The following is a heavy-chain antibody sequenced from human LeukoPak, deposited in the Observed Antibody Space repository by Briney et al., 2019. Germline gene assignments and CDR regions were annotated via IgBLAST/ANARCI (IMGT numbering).Heavy chain of an antibody. CDR3: ARDRPDYYDSSGSALQH. CDR1: GYTFTGYY. D-gene: IGHD3-22*01. Sequence: ASVKVSCKASGYTFTGYYMHWVRQAPGQGLEWMGWINPNSGGTNYAQKFQGRVTMTRDTSISTAYMELSRLRSDDTAVYYCARDRPDYYDSSGSALQHWGQGTLVTVSS. V-gene: IGHV1-2*02. CDR2: INPNSGGT. J-gene: IGHJ1*01.